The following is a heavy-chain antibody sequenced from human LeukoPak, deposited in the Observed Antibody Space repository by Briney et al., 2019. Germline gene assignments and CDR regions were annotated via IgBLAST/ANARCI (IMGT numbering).Heavy chain of an antibody. CDR2: INPSGGRT. V-gene: IGHV1-46*01. J-gene: IGHJ6*03. CDR3: ARESYYLYYMDV. CDR1: GYSFTGYY. Sequence: GASVKVSCKASGYSFTGYYIHWVRQAPGQGLEWMAMINPSGGRTTYAQKFQGRVIVTRDMSTSTVYMELSSLRSEDTAIYFCARESYYLYYMDVWGKGTTVTVSS.